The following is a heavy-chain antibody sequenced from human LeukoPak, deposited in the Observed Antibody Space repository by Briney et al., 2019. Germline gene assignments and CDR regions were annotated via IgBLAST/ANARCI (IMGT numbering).Heavy chain of an antibody. V-gene: IGHV1-69*05. CDR3: ARDSYYYDSSGYPLHMAFDI. J-gene: IGHJ3*02. CDR1: GGTFSSYA. Sequence: SVKVSCKPSGGTFSSYAISWVRQAPGQGLEWMGGIIPIFGTANYAQKFQGRVTITTDESTSTAYMELSSLRSEDTAVYYCARDSYYYDSSGYPLHMAFDIWGQGTMVTVSS. CDR2: IIPIFGTA. D-gene: IGHD3-22*01.